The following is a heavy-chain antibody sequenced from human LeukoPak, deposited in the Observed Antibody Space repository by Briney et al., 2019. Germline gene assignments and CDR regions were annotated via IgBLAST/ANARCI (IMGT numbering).Heavy chain of an antibody. Sequence: GGSLRLSCAASGFTFSSYAMSWVRQAPGKGLEWVSVIYKDGPTHYADSVKGRFTISRDNSKNTLYLQMNSLRAEDTAVYYCARDGISDAFDIWGQGTMVTVSS. CDR2: IYKDGPT. J-gene: IGHJ3*02. D-gene: IGHD1-14*01. CDR3: ARDGISDAFDI. V-gene: IGHV3-23*03. CDR1: GFTFSSYA.